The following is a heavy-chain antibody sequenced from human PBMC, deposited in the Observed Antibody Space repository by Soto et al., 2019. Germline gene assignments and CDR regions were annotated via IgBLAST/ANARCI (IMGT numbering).Heavy chain of an antibody. CDR1: GGSISSYY. D-gene: IGHD5-18*01. CDR3: ARGVDTAMVGHYYYYYGMDV. Sequence: PSETLSLTCTVSGGSISSYYWSWIRQPPGKGLEWIGYIYYSGSTNYNPSLKSRVTISVDTSKNQFSLKLSSVTAADTAVYYCARGVDTAMVGHYYYYYGMDVWGQGTTVTVSS. CDR2: IYYSGST. V-gene: IGHV4-59*01. J-gene: IGHJ6*02.